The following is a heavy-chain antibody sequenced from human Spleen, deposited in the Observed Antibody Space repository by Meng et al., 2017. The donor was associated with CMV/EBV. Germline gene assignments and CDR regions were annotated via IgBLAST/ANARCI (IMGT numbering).Heavy chain of an antibody. CDR3: ARIERRRILKYCGSDCSTTDY. J-gene: IGHJ4*02. D-gene: IGHD2-21*02. CDR2: ICHSGST. Sequence: SSNWWTGVSQVSGKGLEWIGEICHSGSTNDNPSLKSRVTISVDKLKNQFSLKLGSVTAADTAVYYCARIERRRILKYCGSDCSTTDYWGQGTLVTVSS. V-gene: IGHV4-4*02. CDR1: SSNW.